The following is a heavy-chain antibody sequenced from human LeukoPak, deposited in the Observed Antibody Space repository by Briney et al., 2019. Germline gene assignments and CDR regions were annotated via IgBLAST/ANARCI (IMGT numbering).Heavy chain of an antibody. J-gene: IGHJ4*02. CDR2: ISGSGNGT. Sequence: PGGSLRLSCTASGFTFRTDAVNWVRQAPGKGLEWLSGISGSGNGTYYADCVKGRFIISRDNSKNMVYLQMNSLTVEDTATYYCAKRTMSAFDSWGQGTLL. V-gene: IGHV3-23*01. CDR1: GFTFRTDA. CDR3: AKRTMSAFDS.